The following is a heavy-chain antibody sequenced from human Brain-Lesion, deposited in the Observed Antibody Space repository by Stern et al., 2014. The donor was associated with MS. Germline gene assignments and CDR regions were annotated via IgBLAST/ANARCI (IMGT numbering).Heavy chain of an antibody. D-gene: IGHD5-18*01. CDR1: GGSISSGSDY. V-gene: IGHV4-61*02. J-gene: IGHJ4*02. CDR2: IHPSGSA. Sequence: VQLVESGPGLVKPSQTLYLTCTVSGGSISSGSDYWSWIRQPVGKGLEWIGRIHPSGSAFYTPSLKSRVTISTDTSMNQFSLELTSATAADTAIYYCASGYRIFDYWGQGILVTVSS. CDR3: ASGYRIFDY.